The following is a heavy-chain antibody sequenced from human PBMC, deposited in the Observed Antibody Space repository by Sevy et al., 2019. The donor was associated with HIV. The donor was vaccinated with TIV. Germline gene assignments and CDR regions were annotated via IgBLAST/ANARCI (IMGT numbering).Heavy chain of an antibody. CDR3: ASLSPFYHYMDV. Sequence: SETLSLTCGVSGGSISSISNYWGWIRQPPGRELEWIGSLYYEGTTYYNPSLKSLVRISGNTSKNLFSLDLTSVTAADTAVYYWASLSPFYHYMDVWGKGTTVTVSS. V-gene: IGHV4-39*01. J-gene: IGHJ6*03. CDR2: LYYEGTT. CDR1: GGSISSISNY.